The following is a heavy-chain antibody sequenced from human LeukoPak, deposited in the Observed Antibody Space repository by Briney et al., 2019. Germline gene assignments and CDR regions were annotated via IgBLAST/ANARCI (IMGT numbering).Heavy chain of an antibody. CDR2: IYYSGST. D-gene: IGHD5-24*01. Sequence: SETLSLTCTGSGGSISSYYWSWIRQSPGKGLEWIGYIYYSGSTDYNPSLKSRVTISVDTSKNQFSLKLSSVTAADTAVYYCARGDYYYYYYYMDVWGKGTTVTVSS. V-gene: IGHV4-59*01. CDR1: GGSISSYY. CDR3: ARGDYYYYYYYMDV. J-gene: IGHJ6*03.